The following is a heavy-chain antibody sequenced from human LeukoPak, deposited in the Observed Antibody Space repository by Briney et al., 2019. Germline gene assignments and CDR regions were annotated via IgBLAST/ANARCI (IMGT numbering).Heavy chain of an antibody. CDR2: ISSSSSYI. CDR1: GFTFSSYS. V-gene: IGHV3-21*01. J-gene: IGHJ4*02. CDR3: ARDEPAPYDYVWGSSFS. D-gene: IGHD3-16*01. Sequence: GGSLRLSCAASGFTFSSYSMNWVRQAPGKGLEWVSSISSSSSYIYYADSVKGRFTISRDNAKNSLYLQMNSLRAEDTAVYYCARDEPAPYDYVWGSSFSWGQGTLATVSS.